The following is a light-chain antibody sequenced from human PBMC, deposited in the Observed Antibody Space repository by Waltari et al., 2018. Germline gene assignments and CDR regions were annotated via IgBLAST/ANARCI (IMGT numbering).Light chain of an antibody. CDR1: SSTIGDNV. V-gene: IGLV1-44*01. CDR3: ATWDDRMNGHWV. Sequence: QSVLTQSPSASGPPGQRVTIPCSGSSSTIGDNVENWHQQLQGKAPKLLNYRSDQRPSGVPDRFSAFKSGTSASQGISGLQSEDEADYYCATWDDRMNGHWVFGGGTKVTVL. J-gene: IGLJ3*02. CDR2: RSD.